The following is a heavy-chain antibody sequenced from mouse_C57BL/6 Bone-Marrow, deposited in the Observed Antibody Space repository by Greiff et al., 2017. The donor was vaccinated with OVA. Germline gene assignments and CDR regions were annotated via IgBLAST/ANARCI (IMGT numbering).Heavy chain of an antibody. Sequence: DVKLQESGPGLVKPSQSLSLTCSVTGYSITSGYYWNWIRQFPGNKLEWMGYISYDGSNNYNPSLKNRISITRDTSKNQFFLKLNSVTTEDTATYYCARGDYDFYWYFDVWGTGTTVTVSS. CDR3: ARGDYDFYWYFDV. V-gene: IGHV3-6*01. CDR2: ISYDGSN. D-gene: IGHD2-4*01. J-gene: IGHJ1*03. CDR1: GYSITSGYY.